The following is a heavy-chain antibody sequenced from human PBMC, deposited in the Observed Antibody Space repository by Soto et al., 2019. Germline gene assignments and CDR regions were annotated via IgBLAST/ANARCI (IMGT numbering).Heavy chain of an antibody. Sequence: PSETLSLTCAVYGGSFSGYYWSWIRQPPGKGLEWIGEINHSGSTNYNPSLKSRVTISVDTSKNQFSLKLSSVTAADTAVYYCTRGPGSAACWGQGTLVTVSS. V-gene: IGHV4-34*01. CDR3: TRGPGSAAC. CDR2: INHSGST. CDR1: GGSFSGYY. J-gene: IGHJ4*02. D-gene: IGHD6-13*01.